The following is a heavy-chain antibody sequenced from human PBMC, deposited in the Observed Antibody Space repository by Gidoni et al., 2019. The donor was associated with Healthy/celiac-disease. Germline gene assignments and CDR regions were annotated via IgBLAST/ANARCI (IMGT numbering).Heavy chain of an antibody. CDR1: GFPFSNAW. D-gene: IGHD3-10*01. V-gene: IGHV3-15*01. J-gene: IGHJ3*02. CDR3: TTEKVTMVRGVSQGAFDI. Sequence: EVQLVESGGGLVKPGGSLSLSCAASGFPFSNAWMRWVRQAPGKGLEWVGRIKSKTDGGTTDDAAHVKGRFTISRDDSKNTLYLQMNSLKTEDTAVYYCTTEKVTMVRGVSQGAFDIWGQGTMVTVSS. CDR2: IKSKTDGGTT.